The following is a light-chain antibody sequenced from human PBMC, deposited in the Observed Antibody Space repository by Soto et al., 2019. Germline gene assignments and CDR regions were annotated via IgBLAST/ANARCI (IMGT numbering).Light chain of an antibody. CDR3: QQSYSTPIT. J-gene: IGKJ5*01. Sequence: DIPMTQSPSSLSASVGDRVTITCRASQSISSSLNWYQQKPGKAPKLLIYAASSLQSGVPSRFGGSGSGTDFTLTISSLQPEDFATYYCQQSYSTPITFGQGTRLEIK. V-gene: IGKV1-39*01. CDR2: AAS. CDR1: QSISSS.